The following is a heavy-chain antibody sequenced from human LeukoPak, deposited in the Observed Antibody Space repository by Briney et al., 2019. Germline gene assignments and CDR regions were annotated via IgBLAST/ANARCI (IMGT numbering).Heavy chain of an antibody. CDR3: ARGPNIYSGSYHEGDCYMDV. D-gene: IGHD1-26*01. Sequence: GGSLRLSCAASGFTFSNYWVGWVRQAPGKGLEWVANIKRDGSEKYYVVSVKGRFTISRDNAKNSLYLQMNSLRAEDTAVYYCARGPNIYSGSYHEGDCYMDVWGKGTTVTVSS. CDR1: GFTFSNYW. V-gene: IGHV3-7*01. CDR2: IKRDGSEK. J-gene: IGHJ6*03.